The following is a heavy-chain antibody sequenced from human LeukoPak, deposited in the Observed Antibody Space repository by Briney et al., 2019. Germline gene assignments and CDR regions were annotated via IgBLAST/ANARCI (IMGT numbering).Heavy chain of an antibody. D-gene: IGHD4-17*01. Sequence: PGGSLRLSCAASGFTFTSCAMGWVRQAPGKGLEWVSHITSSGGSTYYADSVKGRFTISRDNSKNTLYLQMNSLRAEDTAVYYCASRKGTTVTADYYYYYMDVWGKGTTVTVSS. CDR3: ASRKGTTVTADYYYYYMDV. CDR1: GFTFTSCA. V-gene: IGHV3-23*01. J-gene: IGHJ6*03. CDR2: ITSSGGST.